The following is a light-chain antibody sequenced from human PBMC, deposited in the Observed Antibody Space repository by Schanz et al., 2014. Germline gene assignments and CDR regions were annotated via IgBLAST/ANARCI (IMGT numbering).Light chain of an antibody. CDR1: QSVSSSY. CDR3: QHYQNPWT. J-gene: IGKJ1*01. CDR2: DAS. V-gene: IGKV3-20*01. Sequence: EIVLTQSPGTLSLSPGERATLSCRASQSVSSSYLAWYQQKPGQAPRLLMYDASTRATGVPARFSGSGSGTEFTLTISSLQSEDLAVYYCQHYQNPWTFGQGTRVEI.